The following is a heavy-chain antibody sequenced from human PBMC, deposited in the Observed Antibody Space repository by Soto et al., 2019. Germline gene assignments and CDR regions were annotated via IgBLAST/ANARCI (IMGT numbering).Heavy chain of an antibody. CDR3: ARARSYDVWAAAWWAFDN. CDR1: GGSISSYY. Sequence: QVQLQESGPGLVKPSETLSLTCTVSGGSISSYYWSWIRQPPGKGLEWIRDIYYSGSTNYNPSLKRRVTISVDTSKNQFSLKLSSVTAADTAVYYCARARSYDVWAAAWWAFDNWGQGTMVTVSS. V-gene: IGHV4-59*12. CDR2: IYYSGST. J-gene: IGHJ3*02. D-gene: IGHD3-3*01.